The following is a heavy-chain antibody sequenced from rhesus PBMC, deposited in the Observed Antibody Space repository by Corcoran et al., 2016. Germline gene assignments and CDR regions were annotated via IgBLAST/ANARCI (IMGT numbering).Heavy chain of an antibody. CDR3: TRDFDYDFDY. Sequence: QVHLQESGPGLVKPSETLSLTCAVSGYSISRNYWSWISQPPGKGLEWVGYIYGSDGSTYYNPSLKSRITISTDTSKNHFSLKLTSVTAADTAVYYCTRDFDYDFDYWGQGVLVTVSS. CDR1: GYSISRNY. CDR2: IYGSDGST. J-gene: IGHJ4*01. D-gene: IGHD3-40*01. V-gene: IGHV4-160*01.